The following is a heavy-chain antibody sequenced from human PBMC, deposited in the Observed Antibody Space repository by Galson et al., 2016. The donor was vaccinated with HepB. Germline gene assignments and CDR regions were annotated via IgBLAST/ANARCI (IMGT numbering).Heavy chain of an antibody. CDR2: IWYDGSNK. D-gene: IGHD3-22*01. V-gene: IGHV3-33*01. Sequence: SLRLSCATSGFIFSTYGMHWVRQAPGRGLEWVAIIWYDGSNKYYGDSVKSRFTISRDNSKNTLYLQMNSLRAEDTAVYFCARHLRDYDETGQLIFHIDYWGQGTLVTVSS. CDR3: ARHLRDYDETGQLIFHIDY. J-gene: IGHJ4*02. CDR1: GFIFSTYG.